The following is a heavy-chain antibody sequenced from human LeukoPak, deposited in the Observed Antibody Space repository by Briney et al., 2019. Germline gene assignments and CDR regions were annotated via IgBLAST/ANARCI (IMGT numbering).Heavy chain of an antibody. V-gene: IGHV4-34*01. Sequence: PSETLSLTCAVYGGSFSGYFWSWIRQPPGKGLEWIGEIGHSGTTNYNPSLKSRVTISVDTSKNQFSLKLNSVTAADTAVYYCARHDFYDSSGYYSATPEYFQHWGQGTLVTVSS. CDR3: ARHDFYDSSGYYSATPEYFQH. D-gene: IGHD3-22*01. J-gene: IGHJ1*01. CDR2: IGHSGTT. CDR1: GGSFSGYF.